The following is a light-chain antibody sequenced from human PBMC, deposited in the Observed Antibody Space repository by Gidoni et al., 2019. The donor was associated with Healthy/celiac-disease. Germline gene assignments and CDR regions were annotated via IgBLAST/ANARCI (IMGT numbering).Light chain of an antibody. V-gene: IGKV1-33*01. CDR2: DAS. J-gene: IGKJ5*01. CDR1: QDLSNY. CDR3: QQYDNLPRVT. Sequence: DIQMTQSPSSLSASVGDRVTITCQASQDLSNYLNWYQQKPGKAPKLLIYDASNLETGVTSRFSGSGSGTDFTFTISSLQPEDIATYYCQQYDNLPRVTFGQGTRLEIK.